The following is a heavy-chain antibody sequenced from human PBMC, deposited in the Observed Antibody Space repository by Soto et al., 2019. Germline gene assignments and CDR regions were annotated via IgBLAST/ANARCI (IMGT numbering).Heavy chain of an antibody. CDR3: AKYQCTNSRSYHALDV. V-gene: IGHV3-30*18. CDR1: EFTFSSYA. CDR2: VSNDGSNK. Sequence: QVQLVESGGGVVQPGESLRLSCAASEFTFSSYAMHWVRQAPGKGLEWVAVVSNDGSNKYYADSVKGRFTISRDNSKNTMNMQMNSLRAEDTAVYYCAKYQCTNSRSYHALDVWGQGTTVTVSS. J-gene: IGHJ6*02. D-gene: IGHD2-8*01.